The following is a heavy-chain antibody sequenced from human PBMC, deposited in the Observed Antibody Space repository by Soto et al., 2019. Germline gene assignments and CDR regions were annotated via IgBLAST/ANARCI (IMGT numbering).Heavy chain of an antibody. CDR2: INAGNGNT. CDR3: ARSSGYYYVAY. J-gene: IGHJ4*02. V-gene: IGHV1-3*01. D-gene: IGHD3-22*01. Sequence: QVQLVQSGAEVKKPGASVKVSCNASGYTFTSYALHWVRQAPGQRLEWMGWINAGNGNTKSSQKLQGRVTITRDTSASTAYMELSSLRSEDTAVYYCARSSGYYYVAYWGQGTLVTVSS. CDR1: GYTFTSYA.